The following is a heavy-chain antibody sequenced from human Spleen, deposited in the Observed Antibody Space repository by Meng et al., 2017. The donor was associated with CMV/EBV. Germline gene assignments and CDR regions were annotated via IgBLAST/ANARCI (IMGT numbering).Heavy chain of an antibody. CDR1: FTFSNAW. CDR2: IKSKTDGGTT. V-gene: IGHV3-15*01. Sequence: FTFSNAWMSWVRQAPGKGLEWVGRIKSKTDGGTTDYAAPVKGRFTISRDDSKNTLYLQMNSLKTEDTAVYYCTTALVDFGVVSNFDYWGQGTLVTVSS. CDR3: TTALVDFGVVSNFDY. J-gene: IGHJ4*02. D-gene: IGHD3-3*01.